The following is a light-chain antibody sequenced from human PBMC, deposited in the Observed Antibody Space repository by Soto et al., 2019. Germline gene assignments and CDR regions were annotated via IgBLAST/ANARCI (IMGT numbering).Light chain of an antibody. Sequence: DIVMTQSPDSLAVSLGERATINCKSSQTVLFNSNNKNYLAWYQQKPGQPPKLLIYWASTRESGLPDRFSVSGSGTDFTLTIGSLQAEDVAVYYCQQDYSSPLTFGGGTKVEIK. CDR2: WAS. CDR1: QTVLFNSNNKNY. CDR3: QQDYSSPLT. J-gene: IGKJ4*01. V-gene: IGKV4-1*01.